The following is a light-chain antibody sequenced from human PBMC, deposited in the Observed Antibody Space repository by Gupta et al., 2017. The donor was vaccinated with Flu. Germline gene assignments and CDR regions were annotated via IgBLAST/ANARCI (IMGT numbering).Light chain of an antibody. J-gene: IGLJ3*02. CDR1: SGSVSTSYY. V-gene: IGLV8-61*01. CDR3: VLYMGSGIWV. Sequence: TVTLTGGLTSGSVSTSYYPSWYQQTPGQAPRTLIYSTNTRSSGVPDRFSGSILGNKAALTITGAQADDESDYYCVLYMGSGIWVFGGGTKLTVL. CDR2: STN.